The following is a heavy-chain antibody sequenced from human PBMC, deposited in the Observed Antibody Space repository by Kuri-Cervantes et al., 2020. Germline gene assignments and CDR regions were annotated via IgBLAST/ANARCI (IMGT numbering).Heavy chain of an antibody. CDR2: IVVGSGNT. V-gene: IGHV1-58*01. Sequence: SVKVSCKASGFTFTSSAVQWVRQARGQRLEWIGWIVVGSGNTNYAQKFQGRVTITADESTSTAYMELSSLRSEDTAVYYCARSAYGDYVPGYWGQGTLVTVSS. J-gene: IGHJ4*02. CDR3: ARSAYGDYVPGY. CDR1: GFTFTSSA. D-gene: IGHD4-17*01.